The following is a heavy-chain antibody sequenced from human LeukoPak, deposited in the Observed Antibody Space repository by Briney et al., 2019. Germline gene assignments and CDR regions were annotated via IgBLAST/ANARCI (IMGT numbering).Heavy chain of an antibody. CDR1: GGSVSSYY. J-gene: IGHJ4*02. V-gene: IGHV4-4*07. CDR3: ARDLPSPGVGELTVHFDY. D-gene: IGHD3-3*01. Sequence: SETLSLTCTVSGGSVSSYYWSWIRQPAGKGLEWIGRISNSGSTNINPSLKSRVTMSVDTSKNHFSLRLSSVTAADTAVYYCARDLPSPGVGELTVHFDYWGQGTLVTVSS. CDR2: ISNSGST.